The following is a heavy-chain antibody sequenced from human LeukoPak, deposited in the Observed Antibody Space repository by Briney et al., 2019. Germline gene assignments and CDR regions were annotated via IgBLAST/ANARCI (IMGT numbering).Heavy chain of an antibody. D-gene: IGHD5-18*01. J-gene: IGHJ4*02. CDR2: INAGNGNT. CDR3: ARESPQRGGYSYPH. CDR1: GYTFTSYA. Sequence: ASVKVSCKTSGYTFTSYAVHWVRQAPGQRLEWMGWINAGNGNTQYSPKFQGRVTITRDTSASTAYMELSSLRSEETAVYYCARESPQRGGYSYPHWGEGTLVTVSS. V-gene: IGHV1-3*01.